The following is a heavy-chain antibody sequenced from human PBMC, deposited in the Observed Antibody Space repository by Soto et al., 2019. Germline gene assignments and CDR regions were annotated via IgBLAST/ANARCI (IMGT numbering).Heavy chain of an antibody. J-gene: IGHJ5*02. CDR3: AKWAHNETFLEWLGWFDP. CDR1: GFTFSSYA. D-gene: IGHD3-3*02. CDR2: ISGSGGST. Sequence: EVQLLESGGGLVQPGGSLRLSCAASGFTFSSYAMSWVRQAPGKGLEWVSAISGSGGSTYYADSVKGRFTISRDNSKNTLYLQMNSLRAEDTAVYYCAKWAHNETFLEWLGWFDPWGQGTLVTVSS. V-gene: IGHV3-23*01.